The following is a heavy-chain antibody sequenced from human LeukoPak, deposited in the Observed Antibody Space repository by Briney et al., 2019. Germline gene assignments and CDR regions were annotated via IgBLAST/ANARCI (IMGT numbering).Heavy chain of an antibody. CDR3: AKPPVRGVIHDY. J-gene: IGHJ4*02. CDR1: GFTFSSYG. D-gene: IGHD3-10*01. CDR2: ISYDGSNK. V-gene: IGHV3-30*18. Sequence: GGSLRLSCAASGFTFSSYGMHWVRQAPGKGLEWVAVISYDGSNKYYADSVKGRFTISRDNSKNTLYLQMNSLRAEDTAVYYCAKPPVRGVIHDYWGQGTLVTVSS.